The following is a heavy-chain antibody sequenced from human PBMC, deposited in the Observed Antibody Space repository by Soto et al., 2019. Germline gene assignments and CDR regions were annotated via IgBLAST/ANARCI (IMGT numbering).Heavy chain of an antibody. CDR1: GYNFASYW. J-gene: IGHJ4*02. Sequence: TGESLKISCKGSGYNFASYWIAWVRQTPGKGLEWMGIIYPADSDTRYSPSFQGQVTISADKSTSTAYLQWSSLKASDTAMYYCAEVDTAAAGDFDYWGQGTLVTVSS. CDR2: IYPADSDT. D-gene: IGHD6-13*01. V-gene: IGHV5-51*01. CDR3: AEVDTAAAGDFDY.